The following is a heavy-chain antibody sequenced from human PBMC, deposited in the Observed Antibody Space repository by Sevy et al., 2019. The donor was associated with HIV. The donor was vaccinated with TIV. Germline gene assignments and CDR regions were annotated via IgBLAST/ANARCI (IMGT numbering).Heavy chain of an antibody. Sequence: GGSLRLSCAASGFTFSSYAMHWVRQAPGKGLEWVAVISYDGSNKYYADSVKGRFTISRDNSKNTLYLQMNSLRAEDTAVYYCARDRSGLGSSDTDDAFDIWCQGTMVTVSS. CDR2: ISYDGSNK. J-gene: IGHJ3*02. CDR3: ARDRSGLGSSDTDDAFDI. V-gene: IGHV3-30*04. CDR1: GFTFSSYA. D-gene: IGHD2-2*01.